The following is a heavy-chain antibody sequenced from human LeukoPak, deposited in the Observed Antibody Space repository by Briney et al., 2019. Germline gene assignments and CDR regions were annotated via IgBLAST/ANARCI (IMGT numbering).Heavy chain of an antibody. V-gene: IGHV4-4*07. Sequence: NSSETLSLTCTVSGGSISTYYWSWVRQPAGKGLEWIGRIYSSGIMNYNPHLQSRVVISVDRSKNQFSLKLTSVTAADTAVYYCARTYYGSGSYYFDHWGQGTLVTVSS. CDR3: ARTYYGSGSYYFDH. CDR1: GGSISTYY. D-gene: IGHD3-10*01. CDR2: IYSSGIM. J-gene: IGHJ4*02.